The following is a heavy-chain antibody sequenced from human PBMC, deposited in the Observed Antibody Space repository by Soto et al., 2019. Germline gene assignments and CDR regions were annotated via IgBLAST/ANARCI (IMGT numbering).Heavy chain of an antibody. CDR3: AKDLPVVPAASSPGAFDI. J-gene: IGHJ3*02. CDR2: ISGSGDST. D-gene: IGHD2-2*01. Sequence: GGSLRLSCAASGFTFSSYAMSWVRQAPGKGLEWVSTISGSGDSTNYADSVKGRFTISRDNSKNTLYLQMNSLRAEDTAVYYCAKDLPVVPAASSPGAFDIWGQGTMVTVSS. CDR1: GFTFSSYA. V-gene: IGHV3-23*01.